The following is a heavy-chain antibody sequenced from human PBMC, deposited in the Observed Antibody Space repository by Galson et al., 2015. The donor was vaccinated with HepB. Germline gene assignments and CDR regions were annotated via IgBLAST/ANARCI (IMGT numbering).Heavy chain of an antibody. Sequence: SETLSLTCTVSGGSITSDYWSWLRQPPGKGLEWIGYIHSSGSINYNPSLKSRVTISVDTSENQFSLKLSSVTAADTAVYYCARGAGWYNYWGQGTLVTVSS. D-gene: IGHD6-19*01. CDR3: ARGAGWYNY. CDR2: IHSSGSI. V-gene: IGHV4-59*01. CDR1: GGSITSDY. J-gene: IGHJ4*02.